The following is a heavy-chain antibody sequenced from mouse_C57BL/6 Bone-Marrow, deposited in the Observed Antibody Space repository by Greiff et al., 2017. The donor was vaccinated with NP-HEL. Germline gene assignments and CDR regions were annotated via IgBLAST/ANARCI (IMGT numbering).Heavy chain of an antibody. J-gene: IGHJ2*01. CDR2: ISSGGSYT. CDR1: GFTFSSYG. D-gene: IGHD4-1*01. Sequence: EVKLVESGGDLVKPGGSLKLSCAASGFTFSSYGMSWVRQTPDKRLEWVANISSGGSYTYYPDSVKGRFTISRDNAKNTLYLQMSSLKSEDTAMYYCASHHWDDFDYGGRGTTLTVSS. CDR3: ASHHWDDFDY. V-gene: IGHV5-6*01.